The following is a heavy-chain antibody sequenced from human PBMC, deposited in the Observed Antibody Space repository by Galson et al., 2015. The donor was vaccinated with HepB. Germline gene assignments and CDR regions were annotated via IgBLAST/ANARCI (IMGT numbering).Heavy chain of an antibody. CDR1: GFTFSSYG. Sequence: SLRLSCAASGFTFSSYGLSWVRQTPGKGLEWVSAVSGGGRRTHYADSVKGRFTISRDNSKNTLSLQMTSLRADDTALYYCVAGSGRFWGQGTLVTVSS. CDR3: VAGSGRF. J-gene: IGHJ4*02. V-gene: IGHV3-23*01. CDR2: VSGGGRRT.